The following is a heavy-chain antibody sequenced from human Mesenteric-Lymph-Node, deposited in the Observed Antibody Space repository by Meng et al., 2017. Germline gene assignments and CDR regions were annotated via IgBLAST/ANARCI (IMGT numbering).Heavy chain of an antibody. CDR3: ARNVRLRDGYNSDY. V-gene: IGHV3-21*01. CDR2: ISSSSSYI. J-gene: IGHJ4*02. Sequence: EVLLVEAWGGLVKPGGSLRLSCAASGFTFSGYSMNWVRQAPGKGLEWVSSISSSSSYIYYADSVKGRFTISRDNAKNSLYLQMNSLRAEDTAVYYCARNVRLRDGYNSDYWGQGTLVTVSS. CDR1: GFTFSGYS. D-gene: IGHD5-24*01.